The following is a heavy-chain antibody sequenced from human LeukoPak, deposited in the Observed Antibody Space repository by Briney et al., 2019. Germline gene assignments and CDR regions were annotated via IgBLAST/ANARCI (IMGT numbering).Heavy chain of an antibody. CDR1: GGSISSYY. CDR3: ARRREILWFGELSGTFDY. V-gene: IGHV4-59*01. J-gene: IGHJ4*02. D-gene: IGHD3-10*01. Sequence: SETLSLTCTVSGGSISSYYWSWIRQPPGKGLEWIGYIYYSGGTNYNPSLKSRVTISVDTSKNQFSLKLSSVTAADTAVYYCARRREILWFGELSGTFDYWGQGTLVTVSS. CDR2: IYYSGGT.